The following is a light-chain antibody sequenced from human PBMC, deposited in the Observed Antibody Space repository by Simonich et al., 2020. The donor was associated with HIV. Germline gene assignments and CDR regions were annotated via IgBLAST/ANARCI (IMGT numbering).Light chain of an antibody. J-gene: IGLJ3*02. CDR1: SSDVGGYHY. CDR3: SSYTSSSTWV. CDR2: DVT. Sequence: QSTLTQPTSVSGSPGQSITISCTGTSSDVGGYHYVSWYPQHPGKAPKLIIYDVTQRPSGVSNRFSGSKAANTASLTISGLQAEDEADYYCSSYTSSSTWVFGGGTKLTVL. V-gene: IGLV2-14*01.